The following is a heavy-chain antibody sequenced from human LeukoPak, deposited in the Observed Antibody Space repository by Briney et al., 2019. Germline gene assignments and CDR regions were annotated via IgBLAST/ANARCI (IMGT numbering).Heavy chain of an antibody. CDR1: GFTFSSYA. Sequence: GGSLRLSCAASGFTFSSYAMPRVRQAPGKGLEWVAVISYDGSNKYYADSVKGRFTISRDNSKNTLYLQMNSLRAEDTAVYYCARDPTTYYDILSYFDYWGQGTLVTVSS. D-gene: IGHD3-9*01. CDR2: ISYDGSNK. J-gene: IGHJ4*02. V-gene: IGHV3-30-3*01. CDR3: ARDPTTYYDILSYFDY.